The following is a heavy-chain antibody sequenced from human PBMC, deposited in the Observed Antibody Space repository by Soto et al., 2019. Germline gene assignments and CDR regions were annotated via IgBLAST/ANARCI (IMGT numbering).Heavy chain of an antibody. J-gene: IGHJ4*02. CDR3: AKDISDDYGDYADY. CDR2: ISYDGSNK. CDR1: GFTFSSYG. Sequence: QVQLVESGGGVVQPGRSLRLSCAASGFTFSSYGMHWVRQAPGKGLEWVAVISYDGSNKYYADSVKGRFTIARDNSENTLYLQMNSLRAEDTAVYYCAKDISDDYGDYADYWGQGTLVTVAS. V-gene: IGHV3-30*18. D-gene: IGHD4-17*01.